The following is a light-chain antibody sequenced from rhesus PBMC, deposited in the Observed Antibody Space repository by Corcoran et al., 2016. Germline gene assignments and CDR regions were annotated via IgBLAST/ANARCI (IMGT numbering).Light chain of an antibody. J-gene: IGKJ1*01. CDR3: LQYSSSPWT. CDR2: KAS. V-gene: IGKV1-22*01. Sequence: DIQMTQSPSSLSASVGDTVTITCRASQSISSWLDWYQQKPGKAPKLLIYKASSLQSGVPSRFRGSGSGTDLPLTISSLQPEDFATYYCLQYSSSPWTFGQGTKVEIK. CDR1: QSISSW.